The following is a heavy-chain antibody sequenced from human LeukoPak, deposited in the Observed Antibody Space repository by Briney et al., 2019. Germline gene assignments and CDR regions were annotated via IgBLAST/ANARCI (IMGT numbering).Heavy chain of an antibody. V-gene: IGHV3-74*01. CDR3: AKDSLETFYYDSSDYYYDY. Sequence: GGSLRLSCAASGFTLSGRSMHWARQGSGRGLFWVSGIYADGSVAGYADSVKGRFTISRDNSKNTLYLQMNSLRAEDTAVYYCAKDSLETFYYDSSDYYYDYWGQGTLVTVSS. J-gene: IGHJ4*02. CDR1: GFTLSGRS. CDR2: IYADGSVA. D-gene: IGHD3-22*01.